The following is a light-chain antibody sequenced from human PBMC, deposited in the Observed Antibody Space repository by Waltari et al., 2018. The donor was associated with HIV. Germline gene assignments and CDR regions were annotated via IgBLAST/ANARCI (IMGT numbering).Light chain of an antibody. CDR1: RHEVDFYNF. Sequence: QSPLHQPASVSASPGQSITISCPVVRHEVDFYNFVSWYQQRPGKPPHLIIYAASSRPSGISSRFVGSKSGVTASLTISGLQAEDEAVYFCSSFASQGSPMFGGGTKLTVL. J-gene: IGLJ3*02. CDR3: SSFASQGSPM. CDR2: AAS. V-gene: IGLV2-14*03.